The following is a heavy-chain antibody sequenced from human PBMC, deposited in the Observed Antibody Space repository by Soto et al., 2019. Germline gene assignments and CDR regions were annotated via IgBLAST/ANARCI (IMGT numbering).Heavy chain of an antibody. CDR2: IYSGGST. V-gene: IGHV3-66*01. J-gene: IGHJ3*02. Sequence: EVQLVESGGGLVQPGGSLRLSCAASGFTVSSNYMSWVRQAPGKGLEWVSVIYSGGSTYYADSVKGRFTISRDNSKSTRYLQMNSLRAEDTAVYYCARDLRAWGGWHDAFDIWGQGTMVTVSS. D-gene: IGHD6-19*01. CDR3: ARDLRAWGGWHDAFDI. CDR1: GFTVSSNY.